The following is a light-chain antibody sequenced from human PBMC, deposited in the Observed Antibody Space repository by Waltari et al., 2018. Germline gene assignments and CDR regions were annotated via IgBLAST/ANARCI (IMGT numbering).Light chain of an antibody. J-gene: IGLJ2*01. CDR2: AVS. Sequence: QSALTPPASVSGSPGQSITISCTGTSSDFGFPNSVSWNQHHPGKAPKLMIYAVSGRPSWVSSRFSGSKSGDTASLTISGLQAEDEADYYCSTSTMSSAVLFGGGTKLTVL. V-gene: IGLV2-14*01. CDR3: STSTMSSAVL. CDR1: SSDFGFPNS.